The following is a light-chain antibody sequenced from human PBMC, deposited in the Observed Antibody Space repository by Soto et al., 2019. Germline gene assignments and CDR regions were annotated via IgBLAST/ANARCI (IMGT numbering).Light chain of an antibody. CDR3: QQYDNLPLT. V-gene: IGKV3-15*01. CDR2: GAS. Sequence: RVMTQSPATLSVSPGERATLSCRASQSVGSNLAWYQQKPGQAPRLLIFGASSRATGVPARFSGSGSGTEFTLTINSLQSEDFAVYFCQQYDNLPLTFGPGTKADIK. CDR1: QSVGSN. J-gene: IGKJ3*01.